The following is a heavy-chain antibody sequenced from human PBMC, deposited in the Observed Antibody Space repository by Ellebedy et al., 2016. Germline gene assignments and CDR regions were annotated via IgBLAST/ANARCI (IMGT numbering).Heavy chain of an antibody. Sequence: GESLKISCAACGFTFSSYWMSWVRQAPGKGLEWVANIKQDGSEKYYVDSVKGRFTISRDNAKNSLYLQMNSLRAEDTAVYYCARDPGGTDAFDIWGQGTMVTVSS. J-gene: IGHJ3*02. CDR1: GFTFSSYW. V-gene: IGHV3-7*03. CDR3: ARDPGGTDAFDI. D-gene: IGHD2-15*01. CDR2: IKQDGSEK.